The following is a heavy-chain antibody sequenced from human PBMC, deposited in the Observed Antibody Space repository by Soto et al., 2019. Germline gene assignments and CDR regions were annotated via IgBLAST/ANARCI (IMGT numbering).Heavy chain of an antibody. Sequence: SEILSLTCAVYGGSFSGYCWSWIRQPPGKGLEWIGEINHSGSTNYNPSLKSRVTISVDTSKNQFSLKLSSVTAADTAVYYCARVPADTIFGVVIHRSYFDYWGQGTLVTVSS. J-gene: IGHJ4*02. CDR3: ARVPADTIFGVVIHRSYFDY. CDR1: GGSFSGYC. CDR2: INHSGST. V-gene: IGHV4-34*01. D-gene: IGHD3-3*01.